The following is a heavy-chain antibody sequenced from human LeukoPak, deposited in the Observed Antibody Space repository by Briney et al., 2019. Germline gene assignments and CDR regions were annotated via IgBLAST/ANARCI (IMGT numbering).Heavy chain of an antibody. D-gene: IGHD5-24*01. CDR2: IKQDGSKK. J-gene: IGHJ4*02. CDR1: GFTFTNAW. CDR3: TRVGYIDEGIDY. Sequence: PGGSLRLSCKASGFTFTNAWMTWVRQAPGKGLEWVANIKQDGSKKSYVDSVKGRFTISRDNAKNSLYLQMNSLRAEDTAIYYCTRVGYIDEGIDYWGQGTLVTVSS. V-gene: IGHV3-7*04.